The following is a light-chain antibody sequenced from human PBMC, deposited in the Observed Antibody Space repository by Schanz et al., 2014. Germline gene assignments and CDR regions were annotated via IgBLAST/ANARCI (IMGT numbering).Light chain of an antibody. J-gene: IGKJ2*01. CDR1: QSVSSN. Sequence: EIVMTQSPATLSVSPGEKATLSCRASQSVSSNLAWYQQKLGQAPRLLIYGASTRATGIPARFSGSGSGTEFTLTISSLQSEDFAVYYCQHYNNWPPYTFGQGTKVEIK. CDR3: QHYNNWPPYT. V-gene: IGKV3-15*01. CDR2: GAS.